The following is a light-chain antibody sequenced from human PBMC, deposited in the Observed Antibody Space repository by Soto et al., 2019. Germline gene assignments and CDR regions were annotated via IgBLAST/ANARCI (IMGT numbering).Light chain of an antibody. CDR2: GAS. Sequence: EIVMTQSPATLSVSPGERAILSCRASKSVSNNLAWYQQKPGQAPRRLIYGASTRATGIPARFSGSGSGSAFTLTISSLQSEDFAIYYCQQYNNWPPLTFGGGTKVEIK. CDR3: QQYNNWPPLT. J-gene: IGKJ4*01. V-gene: IGKV3-15*01. CDR1: KSVSNN.